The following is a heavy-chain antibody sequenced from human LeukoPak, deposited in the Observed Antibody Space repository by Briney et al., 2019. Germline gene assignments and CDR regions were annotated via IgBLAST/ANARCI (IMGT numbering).Heavy chain of an antibody. CDR1: GGSISSHY. CDR3: ARGSRNWFDP. Sequence: ASETLSLTCTVSGGSISSHYWSWIRQPPGKGLDWIGYIYDSGSTAYNPSLKSRVTISVDTSKNQFSLQLISVTAADTAVYYCARGSRNWFDPWGQGTLVTVSS. CDR2: IYDSGST. V-gene: IGHV4-59*11. J-gene: IGHJ5*02.